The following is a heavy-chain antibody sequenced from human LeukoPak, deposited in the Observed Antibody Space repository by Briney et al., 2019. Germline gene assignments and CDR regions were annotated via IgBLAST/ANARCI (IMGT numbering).Heavy chain of an antibody. Sequence: GGSLRLSCAASGFTFSSYWVHWVRQAPGKGLVWVSPINSDGSSTSYADSVKGRFTISRDNAKNTLSLQMNSLRAEDTAVYYCASGRSGWYGVGDYWGQGNLVTVSS. CDR1: GFTFSSYW. CDR3: ASGRSGWYGVGDY. J-gene: IGHJ4*02. D-gene: IGHD6-19*01. CDR2: INSDGSST. V-gene: IGHV3-74*01.